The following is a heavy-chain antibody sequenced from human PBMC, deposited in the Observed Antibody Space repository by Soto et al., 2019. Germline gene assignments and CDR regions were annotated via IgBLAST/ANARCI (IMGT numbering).Heavy chain of an antibody. D-gene: IGHD2-15*01. CDR1: GGSISNGYYY. Sequence: QVQLQESGPGLVKPSQTLSLTCTVSGGSISNGYYYWSWVRPNPGKGLEWIGHIYHSGRTYYNPSLKSRVTISVDTSMNQFSLNLSSMTAADTAVYYCARWVEVSLDYFDSWGQGTPVTVSS. J-gene: IGHJ4*02. CDR3: ARWVEVSLDYFDS. CDR2: IYHSGRT. V-gene: IGHV4-31*03.